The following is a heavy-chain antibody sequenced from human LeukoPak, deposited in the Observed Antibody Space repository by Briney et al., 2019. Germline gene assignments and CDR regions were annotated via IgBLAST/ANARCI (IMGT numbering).Heavy chain of an antibody. V-gene: IGHV4-59*02. CDR2: IYHTGST. Sequence: SETLSLTCTISGGSVSDYYWSWIRQSPGKGLEWIGYIYHTGSTSYSPSLKSRVTISADTSQNQFSLKLSSVTAADTAVYYCARDLYGDRTDDAFDIWGQGTMVTVSS. D-gene: IGHD4-17*01. CDR1: GGSVSDYY. J-gene: IGHJ3*02. CDR3: ARDLYGDRTDDAFDI.